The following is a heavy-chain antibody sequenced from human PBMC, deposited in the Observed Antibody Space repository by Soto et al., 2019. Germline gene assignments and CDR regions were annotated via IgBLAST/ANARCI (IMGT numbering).Heavy chain of an antibody. Sequence: GESLKISCKGSGYRFTSYWISWVRQMPGKGLEWMGRIDPSDSYTNYGPSFQGHVTLSVDKSISTAYLQWSSLKASDTAMYYCASSGVVPTAPFDYWGQGTLVTVSS. V-gene: IGHV5-10-1*01. D-gene: IGHD2-2*01. CDR2: IDPSDSYT. CDR3: ASSGVVPTAPFDY. J-gene: IGHJ4*02. CDR1: GYRFTSYW.